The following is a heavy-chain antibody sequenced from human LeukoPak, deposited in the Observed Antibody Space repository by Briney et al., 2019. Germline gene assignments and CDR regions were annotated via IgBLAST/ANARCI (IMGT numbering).Heavy chain of an antibody. CDR3: ARDCYATGSHDY. D-gene: IGHD3-10*01. CDR2: ISSGGSTI. V-gene: IGHV3-11*04. Sequence: GGSLRLSCAASGFIFSDYYMSWIRQAPGKGLEWLSFISSGGSTIYYADSVKGRFTISRDTAKNSLYPQMNSLRADDTGVYYCARDCYATGSHDYWGQGTLVTVSS. J-gene: IGHJ4*02. CDR1: GFIFSDYY.